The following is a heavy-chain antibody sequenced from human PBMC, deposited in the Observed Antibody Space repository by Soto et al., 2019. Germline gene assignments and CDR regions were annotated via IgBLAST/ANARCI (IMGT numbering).Heavy chain of an antibody. V-gene: IGHV4-30-4*01. J-gene: IGHJ5*02. CDR2: VYYSGST. CDR3: VREWRDNYGALYNWFDP. Sequence: PSETLSLTCTVSGGSISSGDYYWSWIRQPPGKGLEWIGYVYYSGSTYSNPSLKSRVIISVDTSKNQFSLKLSSVTAADTAVYYCVREWRDNYGALYNWFDPWGLGILVTVSS. D-gene: IGHD4-17*01. CDR1: GGSISSGDYY.